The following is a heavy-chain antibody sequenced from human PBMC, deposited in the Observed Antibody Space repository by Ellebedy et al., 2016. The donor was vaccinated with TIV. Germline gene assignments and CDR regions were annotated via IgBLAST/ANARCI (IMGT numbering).Heavy chain of an antibody. CDR1: GFTFSIYW. Sequence: GESLKISCAASGFTFSIYWMNWVRQAPGKGLDWVANIADDGSNKYYAESVKGRFTISRDNSKNTLYLQMNSLRAEDTAVYYCARDPAGMTWGAFDLWGQGTMATVSS. J-gene: IGHJ3*01. CDR3: ARDPAGMTWGAFDL. CDR2: IADDGSNK. V-gene: IGHV3-30-3*01. D-gene: IGHD1-26*01.